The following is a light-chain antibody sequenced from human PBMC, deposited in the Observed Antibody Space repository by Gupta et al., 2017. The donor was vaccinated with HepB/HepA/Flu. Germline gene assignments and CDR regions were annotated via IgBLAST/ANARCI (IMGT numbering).Light chain of an antibody. Sequence: SYVLTQPPSVSVAPGETARIHCGGNNIGSYRVHWYQQKPGQAPVLVVYDDSDRPSGIPERFSGSNPGNTATLIINRVEVGDEGDYYCQVWESDSDHPVVFGGGTKLTVL. J-gene: IGLJ2*01. CDR3: QVWESDSDHPVV. CDR1: NIGSYR. V-gene: IGLV3-21*02. CDR2: DDS.